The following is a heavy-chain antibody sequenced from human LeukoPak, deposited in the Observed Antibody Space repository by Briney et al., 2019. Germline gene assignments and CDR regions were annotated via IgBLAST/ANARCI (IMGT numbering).Heavy chain of an antibody. Sequence: GGSLRLSCAASGFTFSDYYMSWIRQAPGKGLEWVSYISSSGSSIYYADSVKGRFTISRDNAENSLYLQMNGLRVDDTAAYFCARDGPSGYNSFLYWGQGTLVTVSS. CDR2: ISSSGSSI. D-gene: IGHD5-12*01. CDR1: GFTFSDYY. CDR3: ARDGPSGYNSFLY. J-gene: IGHJ4*02. V-gene: IGHV3-11*04.